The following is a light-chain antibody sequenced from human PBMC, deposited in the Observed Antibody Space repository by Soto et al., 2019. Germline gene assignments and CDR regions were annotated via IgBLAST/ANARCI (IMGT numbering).Light chain of an antibody. CDR3: QQYRT. CDR1: QSVSSN. J-gene: IGKJ1*01. V-gene: IGKV3-20*01. CDR2: GAS. Sequence: EIVMTQSPATLSLSPGERATLSCRASQSVSSNLAWYQQKPGQAPRLLIYGASSRATGIPDRFSGSGSGTDFTLTISRLEPEDFAVYYCQQYRTFCQGTKVDIK.